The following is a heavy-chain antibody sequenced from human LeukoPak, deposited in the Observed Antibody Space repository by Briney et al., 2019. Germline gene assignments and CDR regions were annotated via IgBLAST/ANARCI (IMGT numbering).Heavy chain of an antibody. V-gene: IGHV4-31*03. D-gene: IGHD2-2*01. Sequence: PSQTLSLTCTVSGGSISSGGYYWSWIRQHPGKGLEWIGYIYYSGSTYYNPSLKSRVTISVDTSKNQFSLKLSSVTAADTAVYYCARGGCSSTSCCWFDPWGQGTLVTVSS. CDR3: ARGGCSSTSCCWFDP. J-gene: IGHJ5*02. CDR1: GGSISSGGYY. CDR2: IYYSGST.